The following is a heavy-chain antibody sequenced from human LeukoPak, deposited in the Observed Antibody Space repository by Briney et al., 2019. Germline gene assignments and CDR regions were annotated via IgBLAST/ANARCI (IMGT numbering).Heavy chain of an antibody. J-gene: IGHJ4*02. CDR2: ISGSGGST. CDR3: AKDTGSGSYWDY. D-gene: IGHD3-10*01. CDR1: GFTFSSYA. Sequence: PGGTLRLSCAASGFTFSSYAMSWVRQAPGKGLEWVSAISGSGGSTYYADSVKGRFTISRDNSKNTLYLQMNSLRAEDTAVYYCAKDTGSGSYWDYWGQGTLVTVSS. V-gene: IGHV3-23*01.